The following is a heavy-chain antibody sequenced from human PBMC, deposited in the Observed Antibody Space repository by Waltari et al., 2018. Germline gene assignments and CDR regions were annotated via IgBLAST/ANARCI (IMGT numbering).Heavy chain of an antibody. Sequence: QVQLVQSGAEVKKPGSSVKVSCKASGGTFSSYTISWVLQAPGQGLEWMGRIIPILGIANYAQKFQGRVTITADKSTSTAYMELSSLRSEDTAVYYCASGSERNDAFDIWGQGTMVTVSS. CDR2: IIPILGIA. D-gene: IGHD3-10*01. J-gene: IGHJ3*02. CDR1: GGTFSSYT. V-gene: IGHV1-69*02. CDR3: ASGSERNDAFDI.